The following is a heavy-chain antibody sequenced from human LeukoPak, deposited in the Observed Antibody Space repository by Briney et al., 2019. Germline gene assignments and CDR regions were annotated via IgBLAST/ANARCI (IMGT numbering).Heavy chain of an antibody. D-gene: IGHD2-15*01. CDR3: ARDRRYCSGDSCYSGVDY. Sequence: PGGSLRLSCAASGLTFSSNYMTWVRQAPGKGIAWVSVIYSGGSQYYADSVKGRFSISRDNSKNTVYLQMNGLRAEDTAVYYCARDRRYCSGDSCYSGVDYWGQGTLVTVSS. CDR1: GLTFSSNY. J-gene: IGHJ4*02. CDR2: IYSGGSQ. V-gene: IGHV3-53*01.